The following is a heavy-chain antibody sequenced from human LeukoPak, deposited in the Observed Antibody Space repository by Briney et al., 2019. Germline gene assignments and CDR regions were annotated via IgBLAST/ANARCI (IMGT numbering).Heavy chain of an antibody. D-gene: IGHD1-26*01. CDR1: GGSISSYY. Sequence: SETLSLTCTVSGGSISSYYWSWIRQPPGKGLEWIGYIYYSGSTNYNPSLKSRVTISVDTSKNQFSLKLSSVTAADTAVYYCARASGSYHKTYYFDYWGQGTLVTVSS. V-gene: IGHV4-59*01. J-gene: IGHJ4*02. CDR3: ARASGSYHKTYYFDY. CDR2: IYYSGST.